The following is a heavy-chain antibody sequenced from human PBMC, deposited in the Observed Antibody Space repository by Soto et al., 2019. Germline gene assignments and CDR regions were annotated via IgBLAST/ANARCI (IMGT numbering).Heavy chain of an antibody. V-gene: IGHV1-18*01. CDR3: ARSGCSGGSCYSYYFDY. CDR2: ISAYNGNT. J-gene: IGHJ4*02. Sequence: ASVKVSCKASGYTFTSYGISWVRQAPGQGLEWMGWISAYNGNTNYAQKLQGRVTMTTDTSTSTAYMELRSLRSDDTAVYSCARSGCSGGSCYSYYFDYWGQGTLVTVS. D-gene: IGHD2-15*01. CDR1: GYTFTSYG.